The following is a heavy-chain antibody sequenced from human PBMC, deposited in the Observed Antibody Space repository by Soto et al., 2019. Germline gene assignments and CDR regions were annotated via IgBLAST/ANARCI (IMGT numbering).Heavy chain of an antibody. CDR3: ARVNIVLMVYAINYFDY. CDR1: GGSISSSSYY. Sequence: PSETLSLTCTVSGGSISSSSYYWGWIRQPPGKGLEWIGSIYYSGSTYYNPSLKSRVTISVDTSKNQFSLKLSSVTAADTAVYYCARVNIVLMVYAINYFDYWGRGTLVTVSS. V-gene: IGHV4-39*01. D-gene: IGHD2-8*01. J-gene: IGHJ4*02. CDR2: IYYSGST.